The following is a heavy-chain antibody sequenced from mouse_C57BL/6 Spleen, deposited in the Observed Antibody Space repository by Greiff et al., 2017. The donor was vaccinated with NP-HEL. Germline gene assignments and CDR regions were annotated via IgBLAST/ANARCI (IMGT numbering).Heavy chain of an antibody. D-gene: IGHD1-1*01. CDR3: AAPSYYYGSSYGYFDV. CDR2: IDPSDSET. V-gene: IGHV1-52*01. CDR1: GYTFTSYW. J-gene: IGHJ1*03. Sequence: QVQLQQPGAELVRPGSSVKLSCKASGYTFTSYWMHWVKQRPIQGLEWIGNIDPSDSETHYNQKFKDKATLTVDKSSSTAYMQLSSLTSEDSAVYYCAAPSYYYGSSYGYFDVWGTGTTVTVSS.